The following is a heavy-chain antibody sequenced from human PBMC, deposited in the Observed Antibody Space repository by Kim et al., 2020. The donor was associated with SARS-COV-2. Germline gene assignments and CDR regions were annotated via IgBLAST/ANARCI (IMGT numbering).Heavy chain of an antibody. CDR3: AKGKWHCSGGSCYRDAFDI. J-gene: IGHJ3*02. D-gene: IGHD2-15*01. V-gene: IGHV4-4*02. Sequence: SRVTISVDKSKNQFSLKLSSVTAADTAVYYCAKGKWHCSGGSCYRDAFDIWGQGTMVTVSS.